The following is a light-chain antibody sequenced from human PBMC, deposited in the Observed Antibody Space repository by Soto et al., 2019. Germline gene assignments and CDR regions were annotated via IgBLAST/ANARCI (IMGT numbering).Light chain of an antibody. Sequence: QSVLTQPASVSGSPGQWITISCTGTSSDVGGYNYVSWYQQHPGKAPNLIIFNVSSRPSGVSNRFSGSKAGHSASLTISGLQAEDEADYYGSSYTGCNTPVVFGGVTKLTVL. CDR3: SSYTGCNTPVV. V-gene: IGLV2-14*01. J-gene: IGLJ2*01. CDR1: SSDVGGYNY. CDR2: NVS.